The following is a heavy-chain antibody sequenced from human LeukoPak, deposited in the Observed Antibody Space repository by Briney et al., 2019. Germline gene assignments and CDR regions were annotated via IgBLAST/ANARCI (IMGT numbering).Heavy chain of an antibody. Sequence: GGSLRLSCAASGFTFSNAWMSWVRQAPGKGLEWVGRIKSKTDGGTTDYAAPVKGRFTISRDDPKNTLYLQMNSLKTEDTAVYYCTTEEAGWYYFDYWGQGTLVTVSS. CDR3: TTEEAGWYYFDY. J-gene: IGHJ4*02. CDR1: GFTFSNAW. V-gene: IGHV3-15*01. CDR2: IKSKTDGGTT.